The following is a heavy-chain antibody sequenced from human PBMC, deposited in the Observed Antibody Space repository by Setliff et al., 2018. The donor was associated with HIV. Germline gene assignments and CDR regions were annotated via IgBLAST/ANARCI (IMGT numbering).Heavy chain of an antibody. CDR3: ARDPRYTSVWFRNGGVDF. V-gene: IGHV1-2*06. Sequence: ASVKVSCKASGYTLTGYYMNWVRQAPGQGLEWMGRINPTSGDTNYAQKYQDRVTLTTDTTTTTAYMELRGLRSDDTAVYYCARDPRYTSVWFRNGGVDFWGQGTLVTVSS. CDR1: GYTLTGYY. J-gene: IGHJ4*02. CDR2: INPTSGDT. D-gene: IGHD6-19*01.